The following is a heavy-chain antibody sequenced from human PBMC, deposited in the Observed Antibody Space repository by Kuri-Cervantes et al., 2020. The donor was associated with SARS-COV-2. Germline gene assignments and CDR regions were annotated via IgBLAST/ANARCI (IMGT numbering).Heavy chain of an antibody. D-gene: IGHD2-15*01. V-gene: IGHV3-21*01. J-gene: IGHJ4*02. CDR1: GFTFRSYG. CDR2: ISSGSDYI. Sequence: GESLKISCVASGFTFRSYGVTWVRQAPGRGLEWVSSISSGSDYIYYADSVKGRFSVSRDNAENSLSLQMSSLTAGDTAVYYCARDRGYCDGGGCYSTGFSFDYWGQGALVTVSS. CDR3: ARDRGYCDGGGCYSTGFSFDY.